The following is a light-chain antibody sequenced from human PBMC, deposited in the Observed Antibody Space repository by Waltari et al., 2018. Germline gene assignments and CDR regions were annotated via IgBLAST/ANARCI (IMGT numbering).Light chain of an antibody. CDR3: MQVLENPT. V-gene: IGKV2-28*01. CDR2: LGS. J-gene: IGKJ2*01. Sequence: EIVMTQSPPSLPVPPGAPASISCRSSQSLLHNNGHIYLDWYLQKPGQSPQLLIYLGSNRAARVPDRFSAGGSGTDFTLRISGVEADDVGLYYCMQVLENPTFGQGTRLEIK. CDR1: QSLLHNNGHIY.